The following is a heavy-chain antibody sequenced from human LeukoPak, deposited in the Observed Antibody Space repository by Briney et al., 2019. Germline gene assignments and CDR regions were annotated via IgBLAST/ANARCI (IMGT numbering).Heavy chain of an antibody. Sequence: GGSLRLSCAAPGFTFSNYGIHWVRQAPGKGLEWVAFIRYDGSNKYYADSVKGRFTISRDNSKNTLFLQMNSLRAEDTAVYYCAKGGGGWLQLSFDYWGQGTLVTVSS. J-gene: IGHJ4*02. V-gene: IGHV3-30*02. CDR1: GFTFSNYG. CDR2: IRYDGSNK. D-gene: IGHD5-24*01. CDR3: AKGGGGWLQLSFDY.